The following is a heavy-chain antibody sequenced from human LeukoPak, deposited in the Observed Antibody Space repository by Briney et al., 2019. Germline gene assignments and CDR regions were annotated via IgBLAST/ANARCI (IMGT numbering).Heavy chain of an antibody. V-gene: IGHV5-51*01. CDR2: IYPGDSDT. Sequence: GESLKISCKGSGYSFTSYWIGWVRQMPGKGLEWMGIIYPGDSDTRYSPSFQGQVTISADKSISTAYLQWSSLEASDAAMYYRARPSGDYGYYFDYWGQGTLVTVSS. CDR3: ARPSGDYGYYFDY. CDR1: GYSFTSYW. D-gene: IGHD3-16*01. J-gene: IGHJ4*02.